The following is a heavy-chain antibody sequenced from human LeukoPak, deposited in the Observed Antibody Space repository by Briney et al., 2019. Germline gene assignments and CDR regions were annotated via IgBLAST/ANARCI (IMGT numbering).Heavy chain of an antibody. V-gene: IGHV3-48*03. CDR1: GFTFSDYE. CDR3: ARILGNNYYYYYMDV. CDR2: ITSSGATK. Sequence: GGSLRHSCAVSGFTFSDYEMTWVRQAPGKGLEWISFITSSGATKYYADSVRGRFAISRDNANNSLYLLVDSLRADDTAVYFCARILGNNYYYYYMDVWGKGTTVTVSS. J-gene: IGHJ6*03.